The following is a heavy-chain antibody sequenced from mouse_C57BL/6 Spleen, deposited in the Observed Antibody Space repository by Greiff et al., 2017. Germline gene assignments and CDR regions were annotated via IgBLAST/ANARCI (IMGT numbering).Heavy chain of an antibody. V-gene: IGHV8-12*01. Sequence: QVTLKVSGPGILQSSQTLSLTCSFSGFSLSTSGMGVSWIRQPSGKGLEWLAHIYWDDDKRSNPSLKRRLTLSKDTSRNQVFLKITSVDTADTATDYCARREGFYDGYYVGWYFDVWGTGTTVTVSS. CDR3: ARREGFYDGYYVGWYFDV. CDR1: GFSLSTSGMG. D-gene: IGHD2-3*01. J-gene: IGHJ1*03. CDR2: IYWDDDK.